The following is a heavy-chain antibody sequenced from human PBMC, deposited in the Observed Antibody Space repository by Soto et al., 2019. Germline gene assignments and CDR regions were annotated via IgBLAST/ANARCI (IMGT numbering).Heavy chain of an antibody. D-gene: IGHD3-3*01. V-gene: IGHV5-51*01. CDR2: IYPGDSDT. J-gene: IGHJ3*02. CDR3: ARSTYYDFWSGPLPNAFDI. Sequence: PGESLKISCKGSGYSFTSYWIGWVRQMPGKGLEWMGIIYPGDSDTRYSPSFQGQVTISADKSISTAYLQWSSLKASDTAMYYCARSTYYDFWSGPLPNAFDIWGQGTMVTVSS. CDR1: GYSFTSYW.